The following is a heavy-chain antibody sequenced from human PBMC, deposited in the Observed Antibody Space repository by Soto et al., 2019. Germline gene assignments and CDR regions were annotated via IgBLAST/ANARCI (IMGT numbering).Heavy chain of an antibody. D-gene: IGHD3-3*01. V-gene: IGHV4-59*01. Sequence: SETLSLTCTVSGGSISSYYWSWIRQPPGKGLEWIGYIYYSGSTNYNPSLKSRVTISVDTSKNQFSLKLSSVTAADTAVYYCARDVTIFGVVNISHWFDPWGQGTLVTVSS. CDR2: IYYSGST. J-gene: IGHJ5*02. CDR1: GGSISSYY. CDR3: ARDVTIFGVVNISHWFDP.